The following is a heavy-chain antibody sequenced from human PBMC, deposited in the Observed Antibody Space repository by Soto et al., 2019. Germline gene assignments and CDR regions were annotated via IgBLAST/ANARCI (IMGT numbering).Heavy chain of an antibody. D-gene: IGHD3-22*01. CDR3: ARGISMTVEVQRDAPDKYSFDS. CDR1: GGSISRSTYY. Sequence: SETLSLTCTVSGGSISRSTYYWGWTRQPPGKGLEWIGSIYYSGSTYYRPSLKSRVTISVDTSKNQFSLKLNSVTAADTAVYYCARGISMTVEVQRDAPDKYSFDSWGQGTLVTVSS. J-gene: IGHJ4*02. V-gene: IGHV4-39*01. CDR2: IYYSGST.